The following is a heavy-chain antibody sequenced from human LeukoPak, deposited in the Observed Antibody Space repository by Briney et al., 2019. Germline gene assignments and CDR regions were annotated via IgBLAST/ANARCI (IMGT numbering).Heavy chain of an antibody. V-gene: IGHV4-61*08. CDR2: IYYSGST. J-gene: IGHJ4*02. CDR3: ARRGSSGRSFDY. Sequence: PSETLSLTCTVSGASVSSGGYYWSWIRQPPGKGLEWIGYIYYSGSTNFNPSLKSRVTISVDASKNQFSLKVSSVTAADTAVYYCARRGSSGRSFDYWGQGTLVTVSS. D-gene: IGHD3-10*01. CDR1: GASVSSGGYY.